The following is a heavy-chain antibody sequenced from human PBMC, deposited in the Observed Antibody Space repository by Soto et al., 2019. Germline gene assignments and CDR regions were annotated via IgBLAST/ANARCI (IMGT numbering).Heavy chain of an antibody. CDR2: IYYSGST. CDR3: ARLGFYDY. V-gene: IGHV4-39*01. Sequence: SETLSLTCTVSGGSISSYYWSWIRQPPGKGLEWIGSIYYSGSTYYNPSLKSRVTISVDTSKNQFSLKLSSVTAADTAVYYCARLGFYDYWGQGTLVTVSS. CDR1: GGSISSYY. J-gene: IGHJ4*02.